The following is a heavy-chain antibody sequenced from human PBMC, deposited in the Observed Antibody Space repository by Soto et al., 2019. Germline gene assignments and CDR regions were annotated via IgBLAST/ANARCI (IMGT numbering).Heavy chain of an antibody. Sequence: SETLSLTCTVSGGSISSYYWSWIRQPPGKELQYIGYIYYSGSTNYNPSLKSRVTISDDTSTNQFSLTLSSVTAADTAVYYCAGGWGEGGESFMAFGGKGTTAPVPS. D-gene: IGHD3-16*01. CDR1: GGSISSYY. CDR3: AGGWGEGGESFMAF. V-gene: IGHV4-59*08. CDR2: IYYSGST. J-gene: IGHJ6*04.